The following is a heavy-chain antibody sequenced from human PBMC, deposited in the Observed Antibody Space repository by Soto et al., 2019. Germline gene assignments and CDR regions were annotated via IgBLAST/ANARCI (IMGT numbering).Heavy chain of an antibody. V-gene: IGHV3-33*01. CDR2: IWYDGSKK. CDR3: ARDSCGGDCYSIDY. D-gene: IGHD2-21*02. CDR1: GFTFKTYG. Sequence: QVQLVESGGGVVQPGRSLRLSCAASGFTFKTYGLHWVRQAPGKGLEWVALIWYDGSKKYYADSVKGRFTISRDNSKNTLYLQMNSLRADDTAVYYCARDSCGGDCYSIDYWGQGSLVTVSS. J-gene: IGHJ4*02.